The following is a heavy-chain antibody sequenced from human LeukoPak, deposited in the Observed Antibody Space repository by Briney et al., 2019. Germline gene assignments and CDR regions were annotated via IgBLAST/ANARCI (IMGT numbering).Heavy chain of an antibody. J-gene: IGHJ1*01. V-gene: IGHV1-2*02. CDR1: AYSFNRYG. D-gene: IGHD3-22*01. CDR2: INPNSGGT. Sequence: ASVKVSCKASAYSFNRYGVSWVRQAPGQGLEWMGWINPNSGGTNSAQKFQGRVTMTRDTSIITAYMELSRLRSDDTAVYFCARGYYDSSDCEYFQHWGQGTLVTVSS. CDR3: ARGYYDSSDCEYFQH.